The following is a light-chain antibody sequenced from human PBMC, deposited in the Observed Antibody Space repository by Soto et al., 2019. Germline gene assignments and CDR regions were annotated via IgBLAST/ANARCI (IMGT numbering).Light chain of an antibody. CDR3: QQYNHWPPWT. CDR2: GAS. J-gene: IGKJ1*01. CDR1: QSVSSSY. V-gene: IGKV3-20*01. Sequence: EIVLTQSPGTLSLSPGERATLSCRASQSVSSSYLAWYQQKPGQAPRLLMYGASSRATGIPDRFRGSGSGTDFTLTISRLEPEDFAVYSCQQYNHWPPWTFGQGTKVEIK.